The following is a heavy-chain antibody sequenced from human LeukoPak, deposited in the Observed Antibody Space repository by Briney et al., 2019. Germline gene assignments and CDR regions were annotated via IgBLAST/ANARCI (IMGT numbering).Heavy chain of an antibody. Sequence: GGSLRLSCAASGFTVTGNYMSWVRQAPGKGLEWVSIIYSGGSTYYADSVKGRFTISRDNSKNTLYLQMNSLRAEDTAVYYCASLDPDIVVVPAQRNDYWGQGTLVTVSS. V-gene: IGHV3-53*01. CDR2: IYSGGST. CDR3: ASLDPDIVVVPAQRNDY. D-gene: IGHD2-2*01. J-gene: IGHJ4*02. CDR1: GFTVTGNY.